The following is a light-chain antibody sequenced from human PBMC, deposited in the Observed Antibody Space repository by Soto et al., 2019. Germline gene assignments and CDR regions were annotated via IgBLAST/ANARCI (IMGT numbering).Light chain of an antibody. CDR1: SSDVGDYNY. Sequence: QSALTQPASVSGSPGQSITISCTGTSSDVGDYNYVSWYQQDPGKAPKLMIYDVSNRPSGVSNRFSGSKSGNTASLTISGLQAEDEADYYCSSYTSSSTLVVVGGGTKVTVL. J-gene: IGLJ2*01. CDR3: SSYTSSSTLVV. V-gene: IGLV2-14*01. CDR2: DVS.